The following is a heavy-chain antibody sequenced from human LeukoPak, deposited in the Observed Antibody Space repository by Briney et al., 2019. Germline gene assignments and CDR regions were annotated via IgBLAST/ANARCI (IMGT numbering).Heavy chain of an antibody. CDR3: AKDPRSGWPSLYYFDY. D-gene: IGHD6-19*01. CDR2: ISGSGGST. J-gene: IGHJ4*02. CDR1: GFTFSSYA. Sequence: GGPLRLSCAASGFTFSSYAMSWVRQAPGKGLEWVSAISGSGGSTYYADSVKGRFTISRDNSKNTLYLQMNSLRAEDTAVYYCAKDPRSGWPSLYYFDYWGQGTLVTVSS. V-gene: IGHV3-23*01.